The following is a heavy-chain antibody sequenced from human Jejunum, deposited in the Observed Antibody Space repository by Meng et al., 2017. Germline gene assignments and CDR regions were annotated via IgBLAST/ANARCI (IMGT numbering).Heavy chain of an antibody. Sequence: GAGWFMPSSTCSLTCSFYGGSCSGYLWGCIRQAPGEGLEWVGKLTCGGTTNYNPSLKSRITLSADTSKNQFSLTLSSVSAEDTAVYYCARHEVDFDNWGQGTLVTVSS. D-gene: IGHD1-26*01. V-gene: IGHV4-34*01. CDR2: LTCGGTT. J-gene: IGHJ4*02. CDR3: ARHEVDFDN. CDR1: GGSCSGYL.